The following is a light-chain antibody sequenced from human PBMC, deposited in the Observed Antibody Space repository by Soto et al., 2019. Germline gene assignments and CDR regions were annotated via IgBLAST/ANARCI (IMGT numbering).Light chain of an antibody. CDR1: QGISSY. CDR2: AAS. Sequence: SQGISSYLAWYQQKPGKAPKLLIYAASTLQSGVPSRFSGSGSGTDFTLTISCLQSEDFATYYCQQYYSYPMYTFGQGTKVDIK. CDR3: QQYYSYPMYT. J-gene: IGKJ2*01. V-gene: IGKV1-8*01.